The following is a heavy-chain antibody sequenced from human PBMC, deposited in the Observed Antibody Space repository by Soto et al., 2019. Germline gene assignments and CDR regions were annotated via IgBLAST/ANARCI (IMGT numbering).Heavy chain of an antibody. V-gene: IGHV1-18*04. CDR1: VYTFTSYG. CDR3: ARFSGGSYNTYYFYYGMDV. J-gene: IGHJ6*02. Sequence: GASVKVSCKPSVYTFTSYGISWVRQAPGQGRDGMGWISAYNGNTKYAQDHPGRVTMTTDTSTSTAYMEMRSLRSDDTAMYYCARFSGGSYNTYYFYYGMDVWGQGTTVTVSS. CDR2: ISAYNGNT. D-gene: IGHD2-15*01.